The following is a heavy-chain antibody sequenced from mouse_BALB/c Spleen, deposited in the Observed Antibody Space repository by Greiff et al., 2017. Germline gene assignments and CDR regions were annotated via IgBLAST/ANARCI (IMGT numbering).Heavy chain of an antibody. V-gene: IGHV7-3*02. J-gene: IGHJ4*01. D-gene: IGHD2-1*01. CDR3: ARAPYGNFYAMDY. CDR1: GFTFTDYY. Sequence: EVHLVESGGGLVQPGGSLRLSCATSGFTFTDYYMSWVRQPPGKALEWLGFIRNKANGYTTEYSASVKGRFTISRDNSQSILYLQMNTLRAEDSATYYCARAPYGNFYAMDYWGQGTSVTVSS. CDR2: IRNKANGYTT.